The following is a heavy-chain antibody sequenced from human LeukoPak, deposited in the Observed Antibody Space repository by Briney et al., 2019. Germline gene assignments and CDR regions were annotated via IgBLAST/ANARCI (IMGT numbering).Heavy chain of an antibody. J-gene: IGHJ4*02. V-gene: IGHV3-7*01. Sequence: GGSLRLSCAASGSTFSSYWMSWVRQAPGKGLEWVANIKQDGSEKYYGDSVKGRFTISRDNAKNSLYLQMNSLRAEDTAVYYCARDRDPSYSFDYWGQGTLVTVSS. CDR1: GSTFSSYW. CDR3: ARDRDPSYSFDY. D-gene: IGHD1-26*01. CDR2: IKQDGSEK.